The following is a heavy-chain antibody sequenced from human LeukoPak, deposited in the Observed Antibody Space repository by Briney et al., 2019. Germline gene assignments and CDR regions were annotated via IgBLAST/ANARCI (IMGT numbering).Heavy chain of an antibody. CDR1: GGSISTHY. D-gene: IGHD3-16*01. Sequence: SETLSLTCTVSGGSISTHYWSWIRQPPGKGLEWIGEINHSGSTNYNPSLKSRVTISVDTSKNQFSLKLSSVTAADTAVYYCARVGLRSTAFDIWGQGTMVTVSS. V-gene: IGHV4-34*01. CDR2: INHSGST. J-gene: IGHJ3*02. CDR3: ARVGLRSTAFDI.